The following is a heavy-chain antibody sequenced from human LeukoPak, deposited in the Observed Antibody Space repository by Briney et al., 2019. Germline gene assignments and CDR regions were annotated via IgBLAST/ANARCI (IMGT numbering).Heavy chain of an antibody. Sequence: LSLTCTVSGGSISSSSYYWGWIRQPPGKGLEWISYISGSGSTIYYADSVKGRFTISRDNAKNSLYLQMNSLRAEDTAVYYCARSSGWYGWGQGTLVTVSS. D-gene: IGHD6-19*01. V-gene: IGHV3-11*04. CDR2: ISGSGSTI. CDR1: GGSISSSSYY. CDR3: ARSSGWYG. J-gene: IGHJ4*02.